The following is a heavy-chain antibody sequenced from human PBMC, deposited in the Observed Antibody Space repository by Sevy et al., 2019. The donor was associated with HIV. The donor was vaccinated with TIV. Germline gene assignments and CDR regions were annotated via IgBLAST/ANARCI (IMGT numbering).Heavy chain of an antibody. CDR3: AREEVTMVQGVIAYYYYYGMDV. Sequence: SETLSLTCTVSGGSVSSGSYYWSWIRQPPGKGLEWIGYIYYSGSTNYNPSLKSRVTISVDTSKNQFSLKLSSVTAADTAVYYWAREEVTMVQGVIAYYYYYGMDVWGQGTTVTVSS. V-gene: IGHV4-61*01. J-gene: IGHJ6*02. CDR1: GGSVSSGSYY. CDR2: IYYSGST. D-gene: IGHD3-10*01.